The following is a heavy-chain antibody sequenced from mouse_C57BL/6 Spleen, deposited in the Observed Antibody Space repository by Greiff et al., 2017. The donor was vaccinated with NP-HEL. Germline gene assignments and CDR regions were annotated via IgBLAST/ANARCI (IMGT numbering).Heavy chain of an antibody. D-gene: IGHD4-1*01. CDR2: IDPSDSYT. J-gene: IGHJ2*01. CDR1: GYTFTSYW. V-gene: IGHV1-59*01. CDR3: ALLLANWLDY. Sequence: QVQLQQPGAELVRPGTSVKLSCKASGYTFTSYWMHWVKQRPGQGLEWIGVIDPSDSYTNYNQKFKGKATLTVDTSSSTAYMQLSSLTSEDSAVYYCALLLANWLDYWGQGTTLTVSS.